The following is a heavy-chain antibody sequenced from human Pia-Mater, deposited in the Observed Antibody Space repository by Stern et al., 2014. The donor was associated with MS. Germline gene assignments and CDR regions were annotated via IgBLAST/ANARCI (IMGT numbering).Heavy chain of an antibody. D-gene: IGHD4-11*01. V-gene: IGHV1-2*06. CDR3: ARQYSSYPDY. CDR2: IGPTSGAT. Sequence: QVQLVPSGAEVRKPGASVKVSCKASGYTFTGHYVHWVRQAPGQGLEWMGRIGPTSGATNFAQKFQGRVTLTRDTSISTAYMELSSLTSDDTAVYYCARQYSSYPDYWGQGTLVTVSS. J-gene: IGHJ4*02. CDR1: GYTFTGHY.